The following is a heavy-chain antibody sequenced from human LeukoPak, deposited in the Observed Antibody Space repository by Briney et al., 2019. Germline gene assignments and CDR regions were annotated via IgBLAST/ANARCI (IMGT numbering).Heavy chain of an antibody. D-gene: IGHD6-19*01. CDR3: VRQPDSGRYGFDH. CDR1: GFTFKDYD. CDR2: IGSGGYT. Sequence: GGSLRLSCVVSGFTFKDYDIHWVRQTTGKGLEWVSAIGSGGYTYYADSARGRFTISREDAETSLSLQMNNLRAEDTAVYYCVRQPDSGRYGFDHWGQGTLVTVSS. V-gene: IGHV3-13*01. J-gene: IGHJ4*02.